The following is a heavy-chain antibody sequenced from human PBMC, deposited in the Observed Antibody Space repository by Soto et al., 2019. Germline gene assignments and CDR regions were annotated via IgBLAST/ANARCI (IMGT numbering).Heavy chain of an antibody. CDR3: ARSSDTGDSSGYFDY. CDR1: GGSISSYY. V-gene: IGHV4-59*01. D-gene: IGHD3-22*01. J-gene: IGHJ4*02. Sequence: SETLSLTCTVSGGSISSYYWSWIRQPPGKGLEWIGYIYYSGSTNYNPSLKSRVTISVDTSKNQFSLKLSSVTAADTAVYYCARSSDTGDSSGYFDYWGPGTLVTVSS. CDR2: IYYSGST.